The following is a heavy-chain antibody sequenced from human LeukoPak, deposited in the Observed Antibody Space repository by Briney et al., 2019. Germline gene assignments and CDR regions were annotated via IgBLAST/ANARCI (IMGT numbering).Heavy chain of an antibody. CDR3: ARDRYYYMDV. J-gene: IGHJ6*03. CDR1: GGSLSSGSYY. Sequence: PSQTLSLTCTVPGGSLSSGSYYWSWIRQPAGKGLEWIGRIYTSGSTNYNPSLKSRVTISVDTSKNQFSLKLSSVTAADTAVYYCARDRYYYMDVWGKGNSVTVSS. V-gene: IGHV4-61*02. CDR2: IYTSGST.